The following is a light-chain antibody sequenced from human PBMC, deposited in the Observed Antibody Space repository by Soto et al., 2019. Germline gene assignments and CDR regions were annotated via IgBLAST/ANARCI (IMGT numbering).Light chain of an antibody. J-gene: IGKJ1*01. CDR3: QQYNNYPWT. CDR2: KAS. CDR1: QSISSW. V-gene: IGKV1-5*03. Sequence: DIQMTQAPSTLFASVGDRVTITCRSSQSISSWLAWYQQKPGKAPKLLLYKASKLESEVPSRFSGSGSRTEFTLTLSSLQPDEFATYYCQQYNNYPWTFGQGTKVDIK.